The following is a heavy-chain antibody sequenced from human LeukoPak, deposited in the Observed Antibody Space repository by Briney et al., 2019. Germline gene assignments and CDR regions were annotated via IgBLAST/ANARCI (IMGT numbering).Heavy chain of an antibody. CDR1: GGSTNTSNYY. Sequence: AETLSLTCTVAGGSTNTSNYYWGWFRQPPGKGLALIVTVFYSGSTYSNSSLKSQVTISIDSSMNQFSLRLRSVTAAATAIFYCARHHVHYRSGSYTFFDFWGQGARVTVPS. J-gene: IGHJ4*02. CDR2: VFYSGST. D-gene: IGHD3-10*01. V-gene: IGHV4-39*01. CDR3: ARHHVHYRSGSYTFFDF.